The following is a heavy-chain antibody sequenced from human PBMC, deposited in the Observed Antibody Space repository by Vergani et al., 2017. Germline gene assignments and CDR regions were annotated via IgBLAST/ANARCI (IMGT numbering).Heavy chain of an antibody. CDR3: ARLPRGLRGMSLEY. D-gene: IGHD3-10*01. Sequence: EVRLVQSGPEVKKPGESVKISCETSGYTFTNYWVAWVRQRPGKGLEWMGLIFPGDADTRYSPSFGGEVTISADTSTSTAYVQWPSLKASDTAVYFCARLPRGLRGMSLEYWGQGTLVTVSS. CDR1: GYTFTNYW. V-gene: IGHV5-51*01. CDR2: IFPGDADT. J-gene: IGHJ4*02.